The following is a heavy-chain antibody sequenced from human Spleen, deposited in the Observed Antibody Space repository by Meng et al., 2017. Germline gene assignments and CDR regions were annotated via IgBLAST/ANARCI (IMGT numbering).Heavy chain of an antibody. CDR3: ARGAEYSSGWPFDY. Sequence: ASVKVSCKPSGYNFPDYYIHWVRRAPGQGLEWMGRINPKSGDTHYAQKFQARVTISADKSISTAYLQWSSLKASDTAMYYCARGAEYSSGWPFDYWGQGALVTVSS. CDR1: GYNFPDYY. CDR2: INPKSGDT. J-gene: IGHJ4*02. D-gene: IGHD6-19*01. V-gene: IGHV1-2*06.